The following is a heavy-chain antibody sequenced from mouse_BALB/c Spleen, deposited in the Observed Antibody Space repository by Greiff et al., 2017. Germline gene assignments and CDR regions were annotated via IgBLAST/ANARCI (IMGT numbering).Heavy chain of an antibody. D-gene: IGHD2-2*01. CDR3: ARNGGYEEAWFAY. CDR1: GYTFTSYW. Sequence: QVQLQQPGAELVKPGAPVKLSCKASGYTFTSYWMNWVKQRPGRGLEWIGRIDPSDSETHYNQKFKDKATLTVDKSSSTAYIQLSSLTSEDSAVYYCARNGGYEEAWFAYWGQGTLVTVSA. J-gene: IGHJ3*01. CDR2: IDPSDSET. V-gene: IGHV1-69*02.